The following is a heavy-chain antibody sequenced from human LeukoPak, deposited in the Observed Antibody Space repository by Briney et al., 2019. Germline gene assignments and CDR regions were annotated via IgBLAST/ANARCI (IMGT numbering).Heavy chain of an antibody. CDR2: IKDDGSEK. J-gene: IGHJ6*02. CDR1: GFSFSESW. D-gene: IGHD6-25*01. Sequence: GGSLRLSCAASGFSFSESWMSWVRQAPEKGLEWVAAIKDDGSEKDYVDSVKGRFTISRDNAKNSLYLQMNSLRVEDTAAYHGATYSNGVAGDVWGQGPTVSVSS. CDR3: ATYSNGVAGDV. V-gene: IGHV3-7*01.